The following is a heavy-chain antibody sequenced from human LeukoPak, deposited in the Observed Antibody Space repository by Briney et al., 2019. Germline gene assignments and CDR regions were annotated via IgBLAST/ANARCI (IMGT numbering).Heavy chain of an antibody. CDR2: IYYSGST. Sequence: SETLSLTCTVSGGSISSYYWSWIRQPPGKGLEWIGYIYYSGSTNYNPSLKSRVTISVDTPKNQFPLKLSSVTAADTALYYCARRLGDYVYAFDIWGQGTMVTVSS. V-gene: IGHV4-59*08. CDR3: ARRLGDYVYAFDI. D-gene: IGHD4-17*01. CDR1: GGSISSYY. J-gene: IGHJ3*02.